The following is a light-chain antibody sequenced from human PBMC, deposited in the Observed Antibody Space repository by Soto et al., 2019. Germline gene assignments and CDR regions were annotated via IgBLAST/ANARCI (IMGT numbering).Light chain of an antibody. CDR1: QSITTW. V-gene: IGKV1-5*03. Sequence: DTQMTQSPSTLSASIGDRVTITCRASQSITTWLAWYQQKPGKAPKLLIFKASSLQTGGPSRFSGSGSGTEFTLTISSLQPDDSSTYYCQQYNSYPWTFGQGTKVEIK. CDR3: QQYNSYPWT. CDR2: KAS. J-gene: IGKJ1*01.